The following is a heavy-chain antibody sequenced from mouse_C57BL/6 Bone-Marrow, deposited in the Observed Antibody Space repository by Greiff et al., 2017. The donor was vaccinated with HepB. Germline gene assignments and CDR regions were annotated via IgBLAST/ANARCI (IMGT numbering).Heavy chain of an antibody. Sequence: VQLKESGAELVRPGASVKLSCTASGFNIKDDYMHWVKQRPEQGLEWIGWIDPENGDTEYASKFQGKATITADTSSNTAYLQLSSLTSEDTAVYYCTTADGSSSAYWGQGTLVTVSA. CDR3: TTADGSSSAY. CDR2: IDPENGDT. J-gene: IGHJ3*01. CDR1: GFNIKDDY. V-gene: IGHV14-4*01. D-gene: IGHD1-1*01.